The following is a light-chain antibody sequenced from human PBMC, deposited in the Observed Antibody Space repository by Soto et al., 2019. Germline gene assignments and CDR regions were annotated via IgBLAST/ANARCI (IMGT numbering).Light chain of an antibody. CDR3: QQYDSTPPT. V-gene: IGKV3-20*01. CDR1: QRVNSNY. J-gene: IGKJ1*01. CDR2: GAS. Sequence: PGDRATLSCRASQRVNSNYLAWYQRKPGQAPRLLIYGASNRANDIPYRLSASGSGTDFTLTITRLEAEDFAVYYCQQYDSTPPTFGQGTKVEVE.